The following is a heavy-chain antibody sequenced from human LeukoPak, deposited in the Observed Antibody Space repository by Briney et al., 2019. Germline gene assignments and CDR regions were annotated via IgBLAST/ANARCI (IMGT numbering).Heavy chain of an antibody. V-gene: IGHV5-51*01. CDR1: GFRFTRYR. Sequence: GGSLKISFQGSGFRFTRYRIARGRPGPGKGLGWDGTSYPGDSDTRYSPSFRGQVTISADKSSSTAYLQWSSLKASDTAMYYCARQDYYGSGSYYPPSYYWGQGTLVTVSS. CDR3: ARQDYYGSGSYYPPSYY. D-gene: IGHD3-10*01. J-gene: IGHJ4*02. CDR2: SYPGDSDT.